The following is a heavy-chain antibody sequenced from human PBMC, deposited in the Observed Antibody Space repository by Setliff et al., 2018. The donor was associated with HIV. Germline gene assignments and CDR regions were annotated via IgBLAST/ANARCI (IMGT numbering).Heavy chain of an antibody. CDR1: GFIFSSYS. Sequence: TGGSLRLSCTASGFIFSSYSMHWVRQAPGKGLEWVGLISDDGSTEYYADSVKGRFTISRDNSKNTLYVQMNSLRAEDTAVYYCARDPTYYYDTSGPYDAFDIWGQGTMVTVSS. V-gene: IGHV3-30*04. CDR3: ARDPTYYYDTSGPYDAFDI. D-gene: IGHD3-22*01. CDR2: ISDDGSTE. J-gene: IGHJ3*02.